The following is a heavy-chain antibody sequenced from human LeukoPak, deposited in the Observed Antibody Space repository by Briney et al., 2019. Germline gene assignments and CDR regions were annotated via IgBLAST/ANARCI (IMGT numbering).Heavy chain of an antibody. J-gene: IGHJ5*02. Sequence: GESLKISCKGSGYSFTSYWIGWVRQMPGKGLEWMGIIYPGDSDTRYSPSFQGQVTISADKSISTAYLQWSSLKASDTAMYYCARHTGPYCSGGSCRVNWFDPWGQGTLVTVSS. CDR1: GYSFTSYW. D-gene: IGHD2-15*01. V-gene: IGHV5-51*01. CDR3: ARHTGPYCSGGSCRVNWFDP. CDR2: IYPGDSDT.